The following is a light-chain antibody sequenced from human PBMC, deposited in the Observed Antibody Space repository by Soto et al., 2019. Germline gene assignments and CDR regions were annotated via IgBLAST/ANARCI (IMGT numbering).Light chain of an antibody. CDR2: GAS. CDR1: QSVSSSN. CDR3: QQYGRSLRT. V-gene: IGKV3-20*01. Sequence: EIVLTQSPGTLSLSPGDRATLYCRASQSVSSSNLAWYQQKRGQSPRLLIYGASSRATGIPDRFSGSGSGTDFTLTISRLDPEDSAVYYCQQYGRSLRTFGQGTKVDIK. J-gene: IGKJ1*01.